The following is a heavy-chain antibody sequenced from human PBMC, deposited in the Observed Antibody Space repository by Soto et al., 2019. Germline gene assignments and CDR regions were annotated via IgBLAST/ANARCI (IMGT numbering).Heavy chain of an antibody. D-gene: IGHD6-19*01. CDR2: ISTSGVDI. CDR1: GFSLSTHS. V-gene: IGHV3-48*01. CDR3: ARVAVAGRGGFCVLDM. J-gene: IGHJ3*02. Sequence: EVQVVESGGGLVQPGGSLRLSCAASGFSLSTHSFNWVRQAPGKGLEWISFISTSGVDIYYADSVKGRFTISRDTAKNSVYLQVDSLRVEDTAVYYWARVAVAGRGGFCVLDMWGQGKMVTVSS.